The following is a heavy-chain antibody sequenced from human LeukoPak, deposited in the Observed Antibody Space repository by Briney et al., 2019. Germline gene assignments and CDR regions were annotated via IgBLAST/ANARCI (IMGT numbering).Heavy chain of an antibody. CDR2: IYYSGST. J-gene: IGHJ5*02. D-gene: IGHD6-19*01. CDR1: GGSISSYY. CDR3: AGDSSGWYRGNWFDP. Sequence: PSETLSLTCTVSGGSISSYYWSWIRQPPGKGLEWIGYIYYSGSTNYNPSLKSRVTISVDTSKNQFSLKLSSVTAADTAVYYCAGDSSGWYRGNWFDPWGQGTLVTVSS. V-gene: IGHV4-59*01.